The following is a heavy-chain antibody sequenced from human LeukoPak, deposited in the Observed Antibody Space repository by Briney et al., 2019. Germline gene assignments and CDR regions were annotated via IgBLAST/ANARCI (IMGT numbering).Heavy chain of an antibody. CDR2: IWYDGSNK. J-gene: IGHJ3*02. CDR3: ARPPMVRGVIITGDDVFDI. D-gene: IGHD3-10*01. V-gene: IGHV3-33*08. CDR1: GFTFSSYA. Sequence: GGSLRLSCSASGFTFSSYAMHWVRQAPGKGLEWVAVIWYDGSNKYYADSVKGRFTISRDNSKNTLYLQMNSLKAEDTAVYYCARPPMVRGVIITGDDVFDIWGQGTMVTVSS.